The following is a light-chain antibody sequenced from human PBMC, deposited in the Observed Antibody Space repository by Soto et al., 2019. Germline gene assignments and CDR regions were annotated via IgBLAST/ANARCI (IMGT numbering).Light chain of an antibody. CDR3: QQYRSWPRT. CDR2: GAS. V-gene: IGKV3-15*01. CDR1: QSVDIN. J-gene: IGKJ1*01. Sequence: EIVLTQSPATLSVSPGERVTLSCRASQSVDINLAGYQQKPGQPPRLLIYGASTRATDMSGTFSGRGSGTEFTLTISSLRPEDFAVYYCQQYRSWPRTFGQGTKVEMK.